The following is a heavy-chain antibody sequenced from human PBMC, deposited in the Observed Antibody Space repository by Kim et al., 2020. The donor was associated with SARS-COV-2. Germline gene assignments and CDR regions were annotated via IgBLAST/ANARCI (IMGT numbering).Heavy chain of an antibody. J-gene: IGHJ5*02. CDR1: GGSISSYY. CDR2: VYYSGST. D-gene: IGHD3-22*01. V-gene: IGHV4-59*08. CDR3: ARQITIIRGFDP. Sequence: SETLSLTCTVSGGSISSYYWSWIRQPPGKRLEWIASVYYSGSTNYNPSLKSRVTISVDTSKNQVSLKLSSVTAADTAVYYCARQITIIRGFDPWGQGTLVPVSS.